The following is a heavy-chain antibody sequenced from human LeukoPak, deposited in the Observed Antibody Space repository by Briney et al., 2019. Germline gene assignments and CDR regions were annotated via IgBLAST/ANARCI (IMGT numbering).Heavy chain of an antibody. CDR3: TRDLAAVPGPRMDV. D-gene: IGHD6-19*01. Sequence: GGSLRLSCAASGFTFSDHAMSWVRQAPGKGLEWVALINPDGSERYYVDSVKGRFTISRDNAKNSLYLQMDSLRDDDTAMYFCTRDLAAVPGPRMDVWGQGTTVTVSS. V-gene: IGHV3-7*03. CDR2: INPDGSER. CDR1: GFTFSDHA. J-gene: IGHJ6*02.